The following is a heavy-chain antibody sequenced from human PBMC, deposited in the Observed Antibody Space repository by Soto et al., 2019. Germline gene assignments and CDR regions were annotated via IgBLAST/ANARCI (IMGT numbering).Heavy chain of an antibody. CDR3: AKVLRYFDWLAGDYFDS. CDR1: GFTFSSYA. D-gene: IGHD3-9*01. CDR2: ISYDGGNK. Sequence: GGSLRLSCAASGFTFSSYAMHWVRQAPGKGLEWVAVISYDGGNKYYADSVKGRFTISRDNSKNTLYLQMNSMRAEDTAIYYSAKVLRYFDWLAGDYFDSWGQGALVTVSS. J-gene: IGHJ4*02. V-gene: IGHV3-30-3*01.